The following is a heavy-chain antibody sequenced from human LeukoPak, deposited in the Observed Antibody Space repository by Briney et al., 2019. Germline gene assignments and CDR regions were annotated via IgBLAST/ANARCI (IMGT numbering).Heavy chain of an antibody. D-gene: IGHD5-12*01. CDR1: GYTFTSYG. CDR2: IIPIFGTA. J-gene: IGHJ5*02. V-gene: IGHV1-69*06. Sequence: SVKVFCKASGYTFTSYGISWVRQAPGQGLEWMGGIIPIFGTANYAQKFQGRVTITADKSTSTAYMELSRLRSDDTAVYYCARVGDSGYGISNWFDPWGQGTLVTVSS. CDR3: ARVGDSGYGISNWFDP.